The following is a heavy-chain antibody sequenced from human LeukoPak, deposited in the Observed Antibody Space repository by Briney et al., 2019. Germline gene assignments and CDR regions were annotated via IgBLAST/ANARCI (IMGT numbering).Heavy chain of an antibody. CDR2: INHNGNVN. D-gene: IGHD3-16*02. CDR1: GFTFSSYW. CDR3: ARDPRTYDYVWGSYPSFDY. Sequence: PGGSLRLSCAASGFTFSSYWMNWARQAPGKGLEWVASINHNGNVNYYVDSVKGRFTISRDNAKNSLYLQMNSLRAEDTAVYYCARDPRTYDYVWGSYPSFDYWGQGTLVTVSS. J-gene: IGHJ4*02. V-gene: IGHV3-7*03.